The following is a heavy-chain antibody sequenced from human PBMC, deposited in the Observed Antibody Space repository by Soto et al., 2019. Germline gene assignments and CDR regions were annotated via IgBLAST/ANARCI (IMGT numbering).Heavy chain of an antibody. J-gene: IGHJ4*02. V-gene: IGHV4-39*01. D-gene: IGHD3-10*01. CDR1: GGSISSSSYY. Sequence: QLQLQESGPGLVKPSETLSLTCTVSGGSISSSSYYWGWIRQPPGKGLEWIGSIYYSGSTYYNPSLKSRVTISVDTPKNQFSLKLSSVTAADTAVYYCARLILHESGSGSYPFFDYWGQGTLVTVSS. CDR2: IYYSGST. CDR3: ARLILHESGSGSYPFFDY.